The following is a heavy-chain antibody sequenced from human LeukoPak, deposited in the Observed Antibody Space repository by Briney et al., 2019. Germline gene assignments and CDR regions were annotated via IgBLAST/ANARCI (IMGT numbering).Heavy chain of an antibody. CDR1: GFTFITYT. V-gene: IGHV3-48*02. CDR3: ARDGYYYYGMDV. CDR2: ISGGSGTI. J-gene: IGHJ6*02. Sequence: GGSLRLSCAAPGFTFITYTMNWVRQAPGKGLEWVSYISGGSGTIYYADSVKGRFTISRDNAKNSLYLQMNSLRDEDTAVYYCARDGYYYYGMDVWGQGTTVTVSS.